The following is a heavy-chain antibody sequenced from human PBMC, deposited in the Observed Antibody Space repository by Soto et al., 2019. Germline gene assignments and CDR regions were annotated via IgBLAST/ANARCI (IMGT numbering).Heavy chain of an antibody. CDR3: AKDGRDMVKIPDASGQISYSHMDV. V-gene: IGHV3-9*01. Sequence: EVQLVESGGGLVQPGRSLRLSCVASGFTFDDYTLYWVRQAPGKGLEWVAGISWNSDRVGYADSVKGRFTISRDNAKNSLYLQRNSLRAEDTALYYSAKDGRDMVKIPDASGQISYSHMDVWGKGTTVTVSS. CDR1: GFTFDDYT. J-gene: IGHJ6*03. D-gene: IGHD2-2*01. CDR2: ISWNSDRV.